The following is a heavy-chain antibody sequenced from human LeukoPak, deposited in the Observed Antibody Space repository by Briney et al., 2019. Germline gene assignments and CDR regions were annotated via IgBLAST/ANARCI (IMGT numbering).Heavy chain of an antibody. V-gene: IGHV3-23*01. CDR1: GFTFRSYA. D-gene: IGHD1-1*01. Sequence: GGSLRLSCAASGFTFRSYAMSWVRQAPGKGLEWVSVISSSGGSTYYADSVKGRFTISRDNSKNTLYLQMNSLRAEDTAVYYCARAPGTISLGLDYWGQGTLVTVSS. CDR2: ISSSGGST. CDR3: ARAPGTISLGLDY. J-gene: IGHJ4*02.